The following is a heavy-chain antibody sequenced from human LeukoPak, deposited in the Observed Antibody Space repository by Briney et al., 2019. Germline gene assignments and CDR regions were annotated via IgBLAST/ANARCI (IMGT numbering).Heavy chain of an antibody. CDR1: GFTFSDYY. CDR3: AKWDCGGDCPHAFHI. Sequence: PGGSLRLSCAASGFTFSDYYMSWIRQAQGKGLEWVSYISSSGSTIYYADSVKGRFSISRDNSKNALYLQMNSLRAEDTAVYYCAKWDCGGDCPHAFHIWGQGTMVSVSS. D-gene: IGHD2-21*02. V-gene: IGHV3-11*01. J-gene: IGHJ3*02. CDR2: ISSSGSTI.